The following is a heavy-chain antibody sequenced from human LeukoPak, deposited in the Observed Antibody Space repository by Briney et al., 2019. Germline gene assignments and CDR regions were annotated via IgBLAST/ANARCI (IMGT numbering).Heavy chain of an antibody. Sequence: PGGSLRLSCVASGFTFDEYAMHWVRQAPGKGLEWVSGISWNSGSIGYADSVKGRFTISRDNAKNSLYLQMNSLRAEDTALYYCAKDMAGGRAVAGTGFDYWGQGTLVTVSS. D-gene: IGHD6-19*01. CDR2: ISWNSGSI. J-gene: IGHJ4*02. CDR1: GFTFDEYA. V-gene: IGHV3-9*01. CDR3: AKDMAGGRAVAGTGFDY.